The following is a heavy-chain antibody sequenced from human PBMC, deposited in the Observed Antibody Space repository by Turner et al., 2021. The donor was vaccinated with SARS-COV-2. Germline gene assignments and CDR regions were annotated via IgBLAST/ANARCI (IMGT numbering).Heavy chain of an antibody. Sequence: QVHLVQSEAEVKKPGASVRVSCQASGYTFTGYYIHWLRQTPGQGPEWMGIINPSGDSTSYAQKFQGRVTMTRDTSTSTVYMELSSLRSEDTAVYYCARVGGAFDIWGQGTMVTVSS. CDR2: INPSGDST. V-gene: IGHV1-46*01. J-gene: IGHJ3*02. CDR1: GYTFTGYY. CDR3: ARVGGAFDI.